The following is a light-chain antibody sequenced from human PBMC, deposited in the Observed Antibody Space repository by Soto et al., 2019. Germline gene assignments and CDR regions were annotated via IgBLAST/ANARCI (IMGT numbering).Light chain of an antibody. CDR3: QQYRSWPRT. Sequence: IVMPQSPYTLSLSAGERSTLSCMASQSVGKYLVWYQQKPGQAPRLLIYGASTRATDMPGTFSGRGSGTEFTLTISSLRPEDFAVYYCQQYRSWPRTFGQGTKVDIK. CDR2: GAS. CDR1: QSVGKY. V-gene: IGKV3-15*01. J-gene: IGKJ1*01.